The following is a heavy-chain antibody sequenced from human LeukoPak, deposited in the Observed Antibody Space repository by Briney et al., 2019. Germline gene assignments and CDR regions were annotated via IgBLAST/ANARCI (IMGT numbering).Heavy chain of an antibody. Sequence: SVKVSCKASGGTFSSYAISWVRQAPGQGLEWMGGITPIFGTANYAQKFQGRVTITADESTSTAYMELSSLRSEDTAVYYCARSPPPRGYCSSTSCYVDYFDYWGQGTLVTVSS. V-gene: IGHV1-69*13. CDR3: ARSPPPRGYCSSTSCYVDYFDY. J-gene: IGHJ4*02. D-gene: IGHD2-2*03. CDR1: GGTFSSYA. CDR2: ITPIFGTA.